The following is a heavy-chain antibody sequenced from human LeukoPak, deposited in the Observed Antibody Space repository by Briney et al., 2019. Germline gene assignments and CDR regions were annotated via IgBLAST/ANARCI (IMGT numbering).Heavy chain of an antibody. D-gene: IGHD6-6*01. CDR3: ARLGLGWYSSSSDYFDY. CDR1: GYSFTSYW. Sequence: GESLKISCKGSGYSFTSYWIGWVRQMPGKGPEWMGIIYPGDSDTRYSPSFQGQVTISADKSISTAYLQWSSLKASDTAMYYCARLGLGWYSSSSDYFDYWGQGTLVTVSS. J-gene: IGHJ4*02. V-gene: IGHV5-51*01. CDR2: IYPGDSDT.